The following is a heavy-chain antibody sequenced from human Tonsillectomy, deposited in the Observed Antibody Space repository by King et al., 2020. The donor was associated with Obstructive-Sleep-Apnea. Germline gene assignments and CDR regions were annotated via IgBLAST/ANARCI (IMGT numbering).Heavy chain of an antibody. CDR1: GFTFHDYA. Sequence: VQLVESGGGLVQPGRSLRLSCAASGFTFHDYAMHWVRQAPGKGLEWVSGISWNSGSVGYADSVKGRFTISRDNAKNSLYLQMNSLRAEDTALYYCAKSGSSGSSYYYYGMDVWGQGTTVTVSS. V-gene: IGHV3-9*01. J-gene: IGHJ6*02. CDR3: AKSGSSGSSYYYYGMDV. CDR2: ISWNSGSV. D-gene: IGHD3-22*01.